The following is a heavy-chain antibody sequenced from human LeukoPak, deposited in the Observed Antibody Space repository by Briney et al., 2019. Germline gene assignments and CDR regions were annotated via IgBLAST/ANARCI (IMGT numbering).Heavy chain of an antibody. CDR3: ARDSYYDSSGYYYYFDY. CDR1: GFTFSSYS. V-gene: IGHV3-21*01. D-gene: IGHD3-22*01. Sequence: PGGSLRLSCAASGFTFSSYSMNWVRQAPGKGLEWVSSISSSSSYIYYADSVKGRFTISRDNAKNSLYLQMNSLRAEDTAVYYCARDSYYDSSGYYYYFDYWGQGTLVTVSS. J-gene: IGHJ4*02. CDR2: ISSSSSYI.